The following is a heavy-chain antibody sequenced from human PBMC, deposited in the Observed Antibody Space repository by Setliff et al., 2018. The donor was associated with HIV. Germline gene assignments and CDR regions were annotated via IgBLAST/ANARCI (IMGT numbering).Heavy chain of an antibody. CDR3: ARGWELLPYWAPNV. J-gene: IGHJ6*04. CDR1: GDSLSGYY. CDR2: IYYSGRT. Sequence: SETLSLTCTVSGDSLSGYYWNWIRQPPGKGLEWIGYIYYSGRTDYNPSFRRRASISLDTSKNQFSLKLNSVTAADSAIYYCARGWELLPYWAPNVWGKGTTVTVSS. D-gene: IGHD2-15*01. V-gene: IGHV4-59*01.